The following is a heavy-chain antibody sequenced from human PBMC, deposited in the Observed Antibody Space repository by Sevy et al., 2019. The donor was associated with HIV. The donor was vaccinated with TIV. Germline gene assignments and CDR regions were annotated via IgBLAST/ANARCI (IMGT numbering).Heavy chain of an antibody. D-gene: IGHD3-16*01. CDR2: IKQDGSKK. V-gene: IGHV3-7*01. CDR1: GFTFSDYW. CDR3: AGLKLHYDPYYFDL. Sequence: GGSLRLSCAASGFTFSDYWMSWVRQAPEKGLEWVANIKQDGSKKYYVDSIKGGFIASRDNAKKWLYLEMSSLRAEDTAVYYCAGLKLHYDPYYFDLWGQGTLVTVSS. J-gene: IGHJ4*02.